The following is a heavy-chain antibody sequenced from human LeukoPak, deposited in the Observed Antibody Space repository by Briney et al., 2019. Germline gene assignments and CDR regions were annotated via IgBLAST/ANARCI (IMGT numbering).Heavy chain of an antibody. CDR2: IYYSGRS. D-gene: IGHD4-23*01. Sequence: SETLSLTCTVSGGSIMVAAYSWSWIRQPPGKGLEWIGCIYYSGRSYYNPSLKSRVTISLDRSKNQFSLRLSSVTAADTAVYFCARGYGDNSGAFDIWGQGTLVTVPT. CDR1: GGSIMVAAYS. V-gene: IGHV4-30-2*01. CDR3: ARGYGDNSGAFDI. J-gene: IGHJ3*02.